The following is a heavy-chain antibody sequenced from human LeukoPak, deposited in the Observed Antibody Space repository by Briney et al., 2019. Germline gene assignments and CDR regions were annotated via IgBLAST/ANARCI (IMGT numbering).Heavy chain of an antibody. J-gene: IGHJ4*02. CDR3: ARDLEQFYYFDY. V-gene: IGHV3-30-3*01. D-gene: IGHD1/OR15-1a*01. Sequence: GRSLRLSCAASGFTFSSYAMHWVRQAPGKGLEWVAVISYDGSNKYYAHSVKGRFTISRDNSKNTLYLQMNSLRAEDTAVYYCARDLEQFYYFDYWGQGTLVTVYS. CDR1: GFTFSSYA. CDR2: ISYDGSNK.